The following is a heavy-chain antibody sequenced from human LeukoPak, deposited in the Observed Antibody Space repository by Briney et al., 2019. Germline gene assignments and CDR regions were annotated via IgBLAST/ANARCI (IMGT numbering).Heavy chain of an antibody. CDR3: ARDRAGDYSDY. CDR2: IYSGGST. D-gene: IGHD4-17*01. CDR1: GFTVSSNY. Sequence: PGGSLRLSCAASGFTVSSNYMSWVRQAPGKGLGWVSVIYSGGSTYYADSVKGRFTISRDNSKNTLYLQMNSLRAEDTAVYYCARDRAGDYSDYWGQGTLVTVSS. J-gene: IGHJ4*02. V-gene: IGHV3-53*01.